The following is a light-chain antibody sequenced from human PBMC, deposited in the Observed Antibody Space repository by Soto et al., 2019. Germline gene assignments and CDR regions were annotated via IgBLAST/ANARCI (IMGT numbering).Light chain of an antibody. J-gene: IGLJ2*01. CDR1: SSDVGGYNY. CDR3: SSYTSSSTVV. V-gene: IGLV2-14*01. Sequence: QSALTQPASVSGSPGQSSTISCTGTSSDVGGYNYVSWYQQHPGKSPKVMIYDGSNRPSGVSNRFSGSKSGNTACLTISGLQDEDVADYYCSSYTSSSTVVFGGGTKLTVL. CDR2: DGS.